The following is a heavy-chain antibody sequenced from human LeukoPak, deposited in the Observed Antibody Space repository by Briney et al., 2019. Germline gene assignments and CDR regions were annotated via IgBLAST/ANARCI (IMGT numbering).Heavy chain of an antibody. CDR2: INPSGGST. D-gene: IGHD6-19*01. J-gene: IGHJ3*02. CDR3: ARPQAWLAPRDAFDI. Sequence: GASVKVSCKASGYTFTSYYMHWVRQAPGQGLEWMGIINPSGGSTSYAQKFQGRVTMTRDTSTSTVYMELSRLRSDDTAVYYCARPQAWLAPRDAFDIWGQGTMVTVSS. CDR1: GYTFTSYY. V-gene: IGHV1-46*01.